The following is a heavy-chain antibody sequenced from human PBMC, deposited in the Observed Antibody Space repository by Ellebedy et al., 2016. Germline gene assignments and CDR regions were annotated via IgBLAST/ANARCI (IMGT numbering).Heavy chain of an antibody. D-gene: IGHD3-9*01. J-gene: IGHJ5*02. CDR1: GGSFSGYY. Sequence: SETLSLXXAVYGGSFSGYYWSWIRQPPGKGLEWIGEINHSGSTNYNPSLKSRVTISVDTSKNQFSLKLSSVTAADTAVYYCARSGQYYDILTGYYRAHNWFDPWGQGTLVTVSS. V-gene: IGHV4-34*01. CDR3: ARSGQYYDILTGYYRAHNWFDP. CDR2: INHSGST.